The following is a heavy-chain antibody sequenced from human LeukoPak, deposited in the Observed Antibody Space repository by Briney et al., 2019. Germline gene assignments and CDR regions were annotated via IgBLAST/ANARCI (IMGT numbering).Heavy chain of an antibody. CDR1: GFTFSNYV. CDR2: IIASGDST. D-gene: IGHD3-10*01. Sequence: PGGSLRLSCAASGFTFSNYVMSWVRQAPGKGLEWVSGIIASGDSTFYADSVKGRFTISRDNSRNTLYLQMNSLRPEDTAVYYCAKAYYYGSGSSYVTFDYWGRGTLVTVSS. CDR3: AKAYYYGSGSSYVTFDY. V-gene: IGHV3-23*01. J-gene: IGHJ4*02.